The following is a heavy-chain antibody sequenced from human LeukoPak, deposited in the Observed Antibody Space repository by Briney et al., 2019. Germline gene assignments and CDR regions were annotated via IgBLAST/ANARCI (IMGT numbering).Heavy chain of an antibody. Sequence: ASVKVSCKASGYTFTSYAMHWVRQAPGQRLEWMGWINAGNGNTKYSQKFQGRVTITRDTSASTAYMELSSLRSEVTAVYYCARSSGYPTGSYYYYYGMDVWGQGTTVTVSS. D-gene: IGHD3-22*01. CDR2: INAGNGNT. CDR3: ARSSGYPTGSYYYYYGMDV. CDR1: GYTFTSYA. J-gene: IGHJ6*02. V-gene: IGHV1-3*01.